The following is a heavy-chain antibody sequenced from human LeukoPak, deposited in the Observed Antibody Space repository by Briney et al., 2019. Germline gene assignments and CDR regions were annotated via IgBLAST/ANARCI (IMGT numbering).Heavy chain of an antibody. D-gene: IGHD5-24*01. CDR2: IYHSGST. J-gene: IGHJ3*02. CDR3: ARVGGMTTINNAAFDI. Sequence: SETLSLTCTVSGGSINSYYWNWIRQPPGKGLEWIGYIYHSGSTNYNPSLKSRVTISLDTSKNQFSLKLTSVTAADTAIYYCARVGGMTTINNAAFDIWGQGTMVAVSS. CDR1: GGSINSYY. V-gene: IGHV4-59*01.